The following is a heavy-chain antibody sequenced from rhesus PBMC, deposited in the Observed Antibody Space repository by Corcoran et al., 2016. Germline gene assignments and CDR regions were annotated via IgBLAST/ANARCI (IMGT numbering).Heavy chain of an antibody. V-gene: IGHV1-111*02. D-gene: IGHD2-27*01. CDR2: VDPEDGEA. J-gene: IGHJ4*01. Sequence: EVQLVQSGAEVKKPGASVKISCKASGYTFTDYYLPWVRQAPGKGLEWMGRVDPEDGEAIHEKKFQDRVTITADTSTDTAYMELSSLRSEDTAVYYCATGGIGIDYWGQGVLVTVSS. CDR1: GYTFTDYY. CDR3: ATGGIGIDY.